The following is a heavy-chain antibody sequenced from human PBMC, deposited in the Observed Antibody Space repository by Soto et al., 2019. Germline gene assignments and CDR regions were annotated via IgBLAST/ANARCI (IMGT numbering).Heavy chain of an antibody. CDR1: GASINSDHYF. Sequence: QVQLQESGPGLVKPSETLSLRCSVSGASINSDHYFWAWVRPSPGRGLEGIGSIDYSGKTYYNTSLKSRVTIAVDPPKSQFSLNMSAVTAADTAVYFCARQGGKIRSLEWLAIDRWGHGALGTVSS. CDR3: ARQGGKIRSLEWLAIDR. CDR2: IDYSGKT. V-gene: IGHV4-39*01. D-gene: IGHD3-3*01. J-gene: IGHJ5*02.